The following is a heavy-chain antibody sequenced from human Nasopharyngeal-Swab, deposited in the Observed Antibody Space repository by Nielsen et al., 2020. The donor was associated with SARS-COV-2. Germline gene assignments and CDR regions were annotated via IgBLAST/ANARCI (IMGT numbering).Heavy chain of an antibody. D-gene: IGHD4-17*01. CDR3: ARDIRYVSDYGSPRYYYYGMDV. CDR2: IFYSGST. CDR1: GGSIRSSSYY. V-gene: IGHV4-39*02. J-gene: IGHJ6*02. Sequence: SETLSLTCSVPGGSIRSSSYYWGWIRQPPGKGLEWIGSIFYSGSTYYNPSLKSRVTISVDTSKNQFSLRLSSVTAADTAVYYCARDIRYVSDYGSPRYYYYGMDVWGQGTTVTVSS.